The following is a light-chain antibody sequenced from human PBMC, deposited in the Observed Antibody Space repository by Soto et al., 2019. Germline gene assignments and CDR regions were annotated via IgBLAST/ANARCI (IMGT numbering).Light chain of an antibody. J-gene: IGKJ2*01. CDR1: QSVGNNQ. CDR3: QQHGYLPYT. CDR2: GAS. V-gene: IGKV3-20*01. Sequence: EIVLTQSPGTLSLSPGERATLSCRASQSVGNNQLAWYQQKPGQAPRLLIYGASSRAAGIPDRFGGSGSGTDFTLTISRLAPEDFAVYYCQQHGYLPYTVAQGTKVDIK.